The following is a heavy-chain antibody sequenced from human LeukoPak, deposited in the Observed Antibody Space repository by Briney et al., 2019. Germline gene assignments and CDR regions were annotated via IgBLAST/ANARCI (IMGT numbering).Heavy chain of an antibody. J-gene: IGHJ3*01. CDR2: IYNSGNT. CDR1: GGSITTYY. V-gene: IGHV4-59*08. Sequence: SETLSLTCTVSGGSITTYYWTWIRQPPGKGLEWIGYIYNSGNTNYNPSLKSRVTISIDTSRNQVSLRLSSVTAADTAAYYCARQGSGGRSFDVWGQGKMDRVSS. D-gene: IGHD4-23*01. CDR3: ARQGSGGRSFDV.